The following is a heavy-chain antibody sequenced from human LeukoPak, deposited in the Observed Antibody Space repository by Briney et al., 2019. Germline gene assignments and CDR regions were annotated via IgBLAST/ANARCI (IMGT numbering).Heavy chain of an antibody. Sequence: SETLSLTCTVSGGSISSSSYYWGWIRQPPGKGLEWIGSIYYSGSTYYNPSLKSRVTISVDTSKNQFSLKLSSVTAADTAVYYCARTGPSGNRDYWGQGTLVTVSS. V-gene: IGHV4-39*01. CDR1: GGSISSSSYY. J-gene: IGHJ4*02. CDR2: IYYSGST. CDR3: ARTGPSGNRDY. D-gene: IGHD3-10*01.